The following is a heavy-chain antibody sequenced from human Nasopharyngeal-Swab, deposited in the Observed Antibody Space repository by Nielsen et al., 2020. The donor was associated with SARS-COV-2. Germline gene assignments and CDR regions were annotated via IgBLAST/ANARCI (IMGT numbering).Heavy chain of an antibody. CDR1: GGSFRGFY. D-gene: IGHD6-19*01. CDR3: ASTGYSSARDH. V-gene: IGHV4-34*01. CDR2: INHSGST. J-gene: IGHJ4*02. Sequence: SETLSLTCAVYGGSFRGFYWSWVRQPPGKGLEWIGEINHSGSTNINPSLKSRVTISVDTSKNQFSLKLSSVTAADTAVYYCASTGYSSARDHWGQGTLVTVSS.